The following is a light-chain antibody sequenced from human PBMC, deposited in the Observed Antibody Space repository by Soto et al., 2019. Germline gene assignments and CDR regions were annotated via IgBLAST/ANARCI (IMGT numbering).Light chain of an antibody. Sequence: DIVLTQSPGTLSLSPGERATLSCRASQSVSSNYLAWYQQKPGQTPKVLIYRASTRATGIPDRFSGSGSGTDFTLTISRLEPEDFAVYYCQQYGSSGTFGQGTKVDIK. V-gene: IGKV3-20*01. J-gene: IGKJ1*01. CDR3: QQYGSSGT. CDR1: QSVSSNY. CDR2: RAS.